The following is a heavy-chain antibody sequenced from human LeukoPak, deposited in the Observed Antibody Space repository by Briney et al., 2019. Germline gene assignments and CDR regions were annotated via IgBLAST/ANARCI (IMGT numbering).Heavy chain of an antibody. V-gene: IGHV6-1*01. J-gene: IGHJ3*02. CDR3: ARRDDSKVHDAFDI. CDR2: TYYRSKWYN. D-gene: IGHD3-22*01. Sequence: SQTLSLTCAISGDSVSSNSATWNWIRQSPSRGLEWLGRTYYRSKWYNDYAVSVKSRITINPDTSKNQFSLRLNSVTPEDTAVYYCARRDDSKVHDAFDIWGQGTMVTVSS. CDR1: GDSVSSNSAT.